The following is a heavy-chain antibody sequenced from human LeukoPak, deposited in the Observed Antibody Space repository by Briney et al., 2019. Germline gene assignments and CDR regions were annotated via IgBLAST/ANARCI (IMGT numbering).Heavy chain of an antibody. Sequence: GGSLRLSCAASGFTFSSYGMPWVRQAPGKGLEWVAVISYDGSHKYYADSVKGRFTISRDNSMNTLYLQMNSLRAEDTAVYYCASGGYSSSWYVVDCWGQGALVTVSS. CDR3: ASGGYSSSWYVVDC. D-gene: IGHD6-13*01. CDR1: GFTFSSYG. V-gene: IGHV3-30*03. CDR2: ISYDGSHK. J-gene: IGHJ4*02.